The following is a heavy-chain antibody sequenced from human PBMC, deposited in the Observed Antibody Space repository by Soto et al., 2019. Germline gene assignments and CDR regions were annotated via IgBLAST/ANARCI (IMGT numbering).Heavy chain of an antibody. J-gene: IGHJ6*02. CDR1: LYSFTRYG. CDR3: ARMGDVPYYYSGLDV. D-gene: IGHD3-16*01. Sequence: QVQLVQSGAEVKKPGASVKVFRRASLYSFTRYGISWVRQALGQGLEWMGWISGYNANTNYPENLQGRVTMTTDTSTSTAYMEVRNLISDNTAVYYCARMGDVPYYYSGLDVWGQGTTVTVSS. CDR2: ISGYNANT. V-gene: IGHV1-18*01.